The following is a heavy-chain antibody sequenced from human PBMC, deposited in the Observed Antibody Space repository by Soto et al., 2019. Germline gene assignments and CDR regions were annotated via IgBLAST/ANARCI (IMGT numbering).Heavy chain of an antibody. V-gene: IGHV2-5*02. J-gene: IGHJ1*01. CDR1: GFSLSTSGVG. Sequence: QITLKESGPTLVKPTQTLTLTCTFSGFSLSTSGVGVGWIRQPPGKALEWLALLYWDDDKRYSPSLKSRLTIPKDTSKNQVVLTMTNMDPVDTATYYCAHIRITMIVGAGYFQHWGQGTLVTVSS. CDR3: AHIRITMIVGAGYFQH. D-gene: IGHD3-22*01. CDR2: LYWDDDK.